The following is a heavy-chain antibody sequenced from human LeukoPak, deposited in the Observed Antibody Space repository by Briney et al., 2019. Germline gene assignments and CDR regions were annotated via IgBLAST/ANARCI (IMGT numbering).Heavy chain of an antibody. V-gene: IGHV3-7*03. J-gene: IGHJ6*02. CDR1: GFALSSHW. Sequence: GGSLRLSCAASGFALSSHWMTWVRQVPGRGPEWVANVNRDGSETYYLDSVKGRFTISKDNAKDSLYLQMNSLRAEDTALYHCARNNGMDVWGQGTTVIVSS. CDR3: ARNNGMDV. CDR2: VNRDGSET.